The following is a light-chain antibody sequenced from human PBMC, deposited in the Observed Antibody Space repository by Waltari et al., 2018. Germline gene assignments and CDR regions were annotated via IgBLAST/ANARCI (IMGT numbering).Light chain of an antibody. V-gene: IGLV2-11*01. CDR3: CSYAGSYTYV. J-gene: IGLJ1*01. Sequence: QSALTQPRSVSGSPGQSVTISCTGTSSNVGTYKYVSWYQPHPGKAPRLIIYDVYKRPSGVPDRFSGSKSGNTASLTISGLQAEDEADYYCCSYAGSYTYVFGSVTEVTVL. CDR2: DVY. CDR1: SSNVGTYKY.